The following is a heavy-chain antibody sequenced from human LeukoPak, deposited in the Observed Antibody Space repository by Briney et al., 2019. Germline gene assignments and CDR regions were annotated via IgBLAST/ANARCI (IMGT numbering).Heavy chain of an antibody. CDR3: ASWRGITMVRGASED. D-gene: IGHD3-10*01. J-gene: IGHJ4*02. CDR1: GFTFSSYG. CDR2: ISYDGSNK. V-gene: IGHV3-30*03. Sequence: PGRSLRLSCAASGFTFSSYGMHWVRQAPGKGLEWVAVISYDGSNKYYADSVRGRFTISRDNSKNTLYLQMNSLRAEDTAVYYCASWRGITMVRGASEDGGQGTLVTVSS.